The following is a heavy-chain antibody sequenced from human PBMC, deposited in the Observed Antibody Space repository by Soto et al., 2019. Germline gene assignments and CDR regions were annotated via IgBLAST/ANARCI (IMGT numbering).Heavy chain of an antibody. D-gene: IGHD2-21*02. CDR1: GNTFTNYY. CDR3: ARGGHVVVVTAAFDY. Sequence: QVQLMQSGAEVKKLGASVKVSCKASGNTFTNYYIHWVRQAPGQGLEWMGTISPSGGHTTYAQKFLGIVTMTRDTSTSTLYMELTSLRSEDTAVYYCARGGHVVVVTAAFDYWGQGTLVTVSS. J-gene: IGHJ4*02. V-gene: IGHV1-46*01. CDR2: ISPSGGHT.